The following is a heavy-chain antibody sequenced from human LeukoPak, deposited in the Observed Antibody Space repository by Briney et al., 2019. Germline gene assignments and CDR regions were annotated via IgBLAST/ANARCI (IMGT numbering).Heavy chain of an antibody. V-gene: IGHV1-8*01. D-gene: IGHD5-24*01. CDR1: GYTFTSYD. Sequence: ASVNVSCKASGYTFTSYDINWVRQAPGQGLEWMGWMNPNSGNTGYAQTFQGRVTMTRNTSISTAYMELSSLRSEDTAVYYCARGPEWLQLRWVYYYWGQGTLVTVSS. CDR3: ARGPEWLQLRWVYYY. J-gene: IGHJ4*02. CDR2: MNPNSGNT.